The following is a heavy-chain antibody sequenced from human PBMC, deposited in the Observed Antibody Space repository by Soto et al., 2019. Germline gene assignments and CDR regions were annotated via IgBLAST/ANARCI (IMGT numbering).Heavy chain of an antibody. CDR3: AREVSWLVSD. D-gene: IGHD6-19*01. CDR1: GYTFTSYD. Sequence: QVQLVQSGAEVKKPGASVKVSCKASGYTFTSYDINWVRQATGQGLEWMGWMNPNSGNTGYAQKFQVRVTMTRNTSTSTSYLELSSLRSEDTAVYYCAREVSWLVSDWGQGTLVTVSS. CDR2: MNPNSGNT. V-gene: IGHV1-8*01. J-gene: IGHJ4*02.